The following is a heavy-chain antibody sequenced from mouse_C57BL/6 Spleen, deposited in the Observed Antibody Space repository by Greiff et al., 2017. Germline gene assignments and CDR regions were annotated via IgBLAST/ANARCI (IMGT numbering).Heavy chain of an antibody. V-gene: IGHV1-39*01. Sequence: EVQLQQSGPELVKPGASVKISCKASGYSFTDYYMNWVKQSNGKSLEWIGVINPNYGTTSYNQKFKGKATLTVDKSYSTAYMQLNSLTSEDSAVYYCASGRGGYYSNYDYAMDYWGQGTSVTVSS. J-gene: IGHJ4*01. CDR3: ASGRGGYYSNYDYAMDY. CDR1: GYSFTDYY. D-gene: IGHD2-5*01. CDR2: INPNYGTT.